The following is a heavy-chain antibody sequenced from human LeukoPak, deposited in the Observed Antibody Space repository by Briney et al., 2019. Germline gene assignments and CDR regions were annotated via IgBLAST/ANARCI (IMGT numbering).Heavy chain of an antibody. CDR1: GLTFSSYE. D-gene: IGHD6-19*01. CDR2: ISSSGSTI. Sequence: PGGPLRLSCAASGLTFSSYEMNWVRQAPGKGLEWVSYISSSGSTIYYADSVKGRFTISRDNAKNSLYLQMNSLRAEDTAVYYCARDKGAVARDAFDIWGQGTMVTVSS. CDR3: ARDKGAVARDAFDI. V-gene: IGHV3-48*03. J-gene: IGHJ3*02.